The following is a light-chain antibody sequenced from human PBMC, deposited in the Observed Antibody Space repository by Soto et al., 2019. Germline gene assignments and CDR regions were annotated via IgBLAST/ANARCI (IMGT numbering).Light chain of an antibody. CDR2: GNS. Sequence: VLTQPPSVSGAPGQRVTISCTGSSSNIGAGYDVHWYQQLPGTAPKLLIYGNSNRPSGVPDRFSGSKSGTSASPAITGLQAEDEADYYCQSYDSSLSEVFGTGTKVTVL. V-gene: IGLV1-40*01. CDR3: QSYDSSLSEV. CDR1: SSNIGAGYD. J-gene: IGLJ1*01.